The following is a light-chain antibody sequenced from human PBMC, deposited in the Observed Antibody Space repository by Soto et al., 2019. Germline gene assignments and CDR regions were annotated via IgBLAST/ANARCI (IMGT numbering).Light chain of an antibody. CDR3: SSYKSSSTYV. CDR2: EVS. V-gene: IGLV2-14*01. Sequence: QSALAQPASVSGSPAQSITISFTGTSSDVGGYNYVSWYQQHPGKAPKLMIYEVSNRPSGVSNRFSGSKSGKTASLTISGLQAEDEADYYCSSYKSSSTYVFGTGTKVPVL. CDR1: SSDVGGYNY. J-gene: IGLJ1*01.